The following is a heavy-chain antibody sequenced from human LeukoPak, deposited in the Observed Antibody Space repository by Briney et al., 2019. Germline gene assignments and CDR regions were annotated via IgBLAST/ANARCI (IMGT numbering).Heavy chain of an antibody. D-gene: IGHD3-16*02. CDR3: AKEERVISYFYYGMDV. Sequence: GGSLGLSCAASGFTFSSYGMHWVRQAPGKGLEWVAVISYDGSNKYYADSVKGRFTISRDNSKNTLYLQMNSLRAEDTAMYYCAKEERVISYFYYGMDVWGQGTTVTVSS. CDR2: ISYDGSNK. CDR1: GFTFSSYG. J-gene: IGHJ6*02. V-gene: IGHV3-30*18.